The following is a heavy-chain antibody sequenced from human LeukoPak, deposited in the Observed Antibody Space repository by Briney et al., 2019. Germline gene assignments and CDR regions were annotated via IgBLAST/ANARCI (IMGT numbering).Heavy chain of an antibody. CDR2: LYTGGSS. CDR3: AREAAADPYYFDY. J-gene: IGHJ4*02. Sequence: GGSLRLSCGASGFSVTDNYMSWVRQTPGEGLEWVSVLYTGGSSYYADSVKGRFTISRDNSKNTLYLQMNSLRVEDTAVYYCAREAAADPYYFDYWGQGTLVTVSS. D-gene: IGHD6-13*01. V-gene: IGHV3-53*05. CDR1: GFSVTDNY.